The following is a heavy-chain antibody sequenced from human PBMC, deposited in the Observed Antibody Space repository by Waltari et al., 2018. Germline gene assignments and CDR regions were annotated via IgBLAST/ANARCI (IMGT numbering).Heavy chain of an antibody. D-gene: IGHD2-15*01. CDR2: IRWNSGSI. V-gene: IGHV3-9*01. CDR3: ARAKFGVAATEFDY. Sequence: EVQLVESGGGLVQPGRSLRLSCAASGFTFDDYAMHWVRQAPGKGLEWVSGIRWNSGSIGYADSVKGRFTISRDNSKNTLYLQMNSLRAEDTAVYYCARAKFGVAATEFDYWGQGTLVTVSS. J-gene: IGHJ4*02. CDR1: GFTFDDYA.